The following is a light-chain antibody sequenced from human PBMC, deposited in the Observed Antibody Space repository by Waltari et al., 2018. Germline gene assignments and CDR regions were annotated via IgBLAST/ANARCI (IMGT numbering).Light chain of an antibody. V-gene: IGKV1-5*01. CDR2: DAS. CDR3: QQYNNWPGT. J-gene: IGKJ1*01. Sequence: DIQMTQSPSTLSASVGDRVIITCRASQSISNCLAWYQQKPGKAPKVLISDASSLESGVPSRFSGSGSGTEFTLTIRSLQPEDFATYYCQQYNNWPGTFGQGTKVEIK. CDR1: QSISNC.